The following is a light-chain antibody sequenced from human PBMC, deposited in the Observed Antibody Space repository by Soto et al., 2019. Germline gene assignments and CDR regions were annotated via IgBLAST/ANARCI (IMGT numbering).Light chain of an antibody. J-gene: IGKJ4*01. V-gene: IGKV1-12*02. CDR1: QGITSW. Sequence: DVQMTQSPSYVSASVGDTVTITCRASQGITSWLAWYQQKPGKAPNLLIYEASILQRGVPSRFSGSNSGTDFTLTISSLQAEDFATYYCQQTRSYPSTFGGGTKVDIK. CDR2: EAS. CDR3: QQTRSYPST.